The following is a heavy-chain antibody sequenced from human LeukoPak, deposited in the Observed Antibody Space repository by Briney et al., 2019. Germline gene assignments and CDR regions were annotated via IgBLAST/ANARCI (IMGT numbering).Heavy chain of an antibody. CDR1: GLTFSSHW. D-gene: IGHD2-2*01. V-gene: IGHV3-74*01. Sequence: GGSLRLSCAASGLTFSSHWMHWVRQAPGKGLVWVSHINSDGSWTSYADSVKGRFTISKDNAKNTVYLQMNNLRAEDTAVYYCVSFYETYWGRGTLVTVSS. CDR3: VSFYETY. CDR2: INSDGSWT. J-gene: IGHJ4*02.